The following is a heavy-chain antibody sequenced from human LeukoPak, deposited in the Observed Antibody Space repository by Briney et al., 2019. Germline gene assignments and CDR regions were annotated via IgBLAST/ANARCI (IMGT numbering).Heavy chain of an antibody. CDR1: GFTFSSYS. D-gene: IGHD6-13*01. V-gene: IGHV3-30*02. CDR3: ARDSGSSSWPEYFDY. Sequence: GGSLRLSCAASGFTFSSYSMSWVRQAPGKGLEWVAFIRYDGNNKYYADSVKGRFTISRDNSNNTLYLQMNSLRAEDTAVYYCARDSGSSSWPEYFDYWGQGTLVTVSS. CDR2: IRYDGNNK. J-gene: IGHJ4*02.